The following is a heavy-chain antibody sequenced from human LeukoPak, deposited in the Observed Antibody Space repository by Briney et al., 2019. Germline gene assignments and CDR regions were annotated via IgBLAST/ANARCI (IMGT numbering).Heavy chain of an antibody. CDR1: GGTFSSYA. Sequence: SVKVSCKASGGTFSSYAISWVRQAPGQGLEWMGGIIPIFGTANYAQKFQGRVTITADKSTSTAYMELSSLRSEDTAVYYCARFDSSGYSLGYWGQGTLVTVSS. J-gene: IGHJ4*02. CDR3: ARFDSSGYSLGY. CDR2: IIPIFGTA. V-gene: IGHV1-69*06. D-gene: IGHD3-22*01.